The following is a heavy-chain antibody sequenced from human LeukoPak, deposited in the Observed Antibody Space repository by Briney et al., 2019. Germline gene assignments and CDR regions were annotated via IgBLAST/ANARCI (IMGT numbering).Heavy chain of an antibody. CDR1: GFTFRSYG. Sequence: GGSLRLSCAASGFTFRSYGIHWVRQAPGKGLEWVAVISSDGRNKYYADSVKGRFTISRDNSKNTLFLQMNSLRAEDTAVYYCAKSHASIWNVYDYWGQGTLVTVSS. CDR3: AKSHASIWNVYDY. J-gene: IGHJ4*02. V-gene: IGHV3-30*18. D-gene: IGHD1-1*01. CDR2: ISSDGRNK.